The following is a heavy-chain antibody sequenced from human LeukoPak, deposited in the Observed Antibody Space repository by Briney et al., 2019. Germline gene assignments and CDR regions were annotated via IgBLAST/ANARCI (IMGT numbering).Heavy chain of an antibody. CDR1: GYTLTDYG. D-gene: IGHD1-7*01. Sequence: ASVRVSCKASGYTLTDYGITWVRQAPGQGPEWMGWINTYSGDTKYAQKFQGRVTMTTDTSTNTSDMELRSLRSDDTAVYYCAKDRLGTTDAFDIWGQGTLVTVSS. J-gene: IGHJ3*02. V-gene: IGHV1-18*01. CDR3: AKDRLGTTDAFDI. CDR2: INTYSGDT.